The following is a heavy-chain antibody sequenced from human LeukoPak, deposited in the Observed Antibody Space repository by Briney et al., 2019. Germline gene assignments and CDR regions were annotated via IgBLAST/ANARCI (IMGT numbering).Heavy chain of an antibody. D-gene: IGHD2-15*01. CDR3: AIQPFRGYCSGGSCYSDY. Sequence: ASVKVSCKASGGTFSSYAISWVRRAPGQGREWMGRIIPILGIANYAQKFQGRVTITADKSTSTAYMELSSLRSEDTAVYYCAIQPFRGYCSGGSCYSDYWGQGTLVTVSS. J-gene: IGHJ4*02. V-gene: IGHV1-69*04. CDR1: GGTFSSYA. CDR2: IIPILGIA.